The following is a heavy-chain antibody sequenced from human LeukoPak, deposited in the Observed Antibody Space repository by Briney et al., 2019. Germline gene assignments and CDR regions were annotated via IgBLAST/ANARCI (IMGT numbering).Heavy chain of an antibody. CDR3: ARGLPYDSSGYYFDGFDH. J-gene: IGHJ4*02. V-gene: IGHV4-31*03. CDR2: IYYSRST. D-gene: IGHD3-22*01. CDR1: GGSISRGGYY. Sequence: SGTLSLTCTVSGGSISRGGYYWSWHRQHPGKGLEWIGYIYYSRSTYYNPSLKSRVTISVDTSKNQFSLKLNSVTAADTAVYYCARGLPYDSSGYYFDGFDHWGQGTLVTVSS.